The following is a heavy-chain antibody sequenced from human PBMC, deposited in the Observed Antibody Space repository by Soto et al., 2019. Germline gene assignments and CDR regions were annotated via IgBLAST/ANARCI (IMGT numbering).Heavy chain of an antibody. CDR2: ISYDGSNK. Sequence: PGGSLRLSCAASGFTFSSYGMHWVRQAPGKGLEWVAVISYDGSNKYYADSVKGRFTISRDNSKNTLYLQMNSLRAEDTAVYYCAKVYGYSSSVYYGMDVWGQGTTVTVSS. CDR3: AKVYGYSSSVYYGMDV. CDR1: GFTFSSYG. D-gene: IGHD6-6*01. V-gene: IGHV3-30*18. J-gene: IGHJ6*02.